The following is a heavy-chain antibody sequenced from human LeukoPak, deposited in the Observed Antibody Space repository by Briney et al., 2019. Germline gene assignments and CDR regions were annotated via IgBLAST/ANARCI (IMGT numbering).Heavy chain of an antibody. CDR3: ARAVGYYFDNSGPSKTFDY. J-gene: IGHJ4*02. D-gene: IGHD3-22*01. CDR1: GGSISSGSYY. CDR2: IYTSGST. Sequence: SQTLSLTCTVSGGSISSGSYYWSWIRQPAGKGLEWIGRIYTSGSTNYNPSLKSRVTISVDTSKNQFSLKLSSVTAADTAVYYCARAVGYYFDNSGPSKTFDYWGQGTLVTVSS. V-gene: IGHV4-61*02.